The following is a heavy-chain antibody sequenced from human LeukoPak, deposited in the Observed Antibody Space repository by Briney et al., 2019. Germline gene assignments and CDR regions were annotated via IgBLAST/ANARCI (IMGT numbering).Heavy chain of an antibody. CDR2: IYYSGST. D-gene: IGHD6-6*01. CDR3: ARGLLYSSSSSDY. Sequence: PSETLSLTCTVSGVSISSYYWSWIRQPPGKGLEWIGYIYYSGSTNYNPSLKSRVTISVDTSKNQFSLKLSSVTAADTAVYYCARGLLYSSSSSDYWGQGTLVTVSS. J-gene: IGHJ4*02. CDR1: GVSISSYY. V-gene: IGHV4-59*01.